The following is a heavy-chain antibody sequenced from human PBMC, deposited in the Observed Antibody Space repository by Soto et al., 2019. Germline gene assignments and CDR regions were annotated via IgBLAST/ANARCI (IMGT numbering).Heavy chain of an antibody. V-gene: IGHV4-39*01. D-gene: IGHD2-2*01. CDR2: IFYSGST. CDR1: GGSIKSEDYY. J-gene: IGHJ4*02. CDR3: AGLGYCSSITCYVAY. Sequence: PSETLPVTCTVSGGSIKSEDYYWGWIRQPPGKGLEWIGSIFYSGSTYDNPSLKSRPTMAVDTSENQFSLKLNSVTAADTAVYYCAGLGYCSSITCYVAYWGQGTLVTVSS.